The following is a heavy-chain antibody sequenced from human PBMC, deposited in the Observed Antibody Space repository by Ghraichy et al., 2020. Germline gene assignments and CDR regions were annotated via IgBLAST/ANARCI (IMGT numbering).Heavy chain of an antibody. CDR1: GFTFSNIW. CDR2: IYGDGTDT. J-gene: IGHJ4*02. Sequence: GGSLRLSCSASGFTFSNIWIHWVRQSPGKGLVWVSRIYGDGTDTTYADSVKGRFTISGDSAKNTLYLQMNSLRAEDTAGYYCARAAPDCSSTTCIAYWGPGTLVTVSS. CDR3: ARAAPDCSSTTCIAY. V-gene: IGHV3-74*01. D-gene: IGHD2-2*01.